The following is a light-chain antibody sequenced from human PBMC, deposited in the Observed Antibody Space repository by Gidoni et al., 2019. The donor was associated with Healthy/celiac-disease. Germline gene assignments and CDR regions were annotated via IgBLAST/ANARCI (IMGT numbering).Light chain of an antibody. V-gene: IGKV1-27*01. CDR1: QGISNY. Sequence: IQTTQSPSSLSASVGDRVTITCRASQGISNYLAWYQQIPGKVPKLLIYAASTLQSGVPCRFSGSGSGTDFTLTISSLQPEDVATYCCQKYNCAPPWTFGQGTKVEIK. J-gene: IGKJ1*01. CDR3: QKYNCAPPWT. CDR2: AAS.